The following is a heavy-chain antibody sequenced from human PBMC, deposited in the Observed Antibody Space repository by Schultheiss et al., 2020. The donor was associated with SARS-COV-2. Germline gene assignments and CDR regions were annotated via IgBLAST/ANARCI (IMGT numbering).Heavy chain of an antibody. CDR1: GYSFTSYW. CDR2: IYPGDSDT. D-gene: IGHD2-21*01. J-gene: IGHJ5*02. V-gene: IGHV5-51*01. CDR3: ARGRRGPILGSWFDP. Sequence: GESLKISCKGSGYSFTSYWIGWVRQMPGKGLEWMGIIYPGDSDTRYSPSFQGQVTISADKSISTAYLQWSSLKASDTAMYYCARGRRGPILGSWFDPWGQGTLVTVSS.